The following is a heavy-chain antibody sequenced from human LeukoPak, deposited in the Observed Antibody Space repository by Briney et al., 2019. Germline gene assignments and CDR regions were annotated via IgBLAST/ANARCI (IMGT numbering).Heavy chain of an antibody. V-gene: IGHV3-30*04. D-gene: IGHD4-17*01. CDR1: GFTFRSFP. J-gene: IGHJ4*02. CDR2: ISYDGSNK. Sequence: PGGSLRLSCAASGFTFRSFPIHWVRQAPGKGLEWVAFISYDGSNKYYADSVEGRFTISRDNSKNTLYLQMNSLRGEDTAVYYCARVGDYGDDYWGQGTLVTVSS. CDR3: ARVGDYGDDY.